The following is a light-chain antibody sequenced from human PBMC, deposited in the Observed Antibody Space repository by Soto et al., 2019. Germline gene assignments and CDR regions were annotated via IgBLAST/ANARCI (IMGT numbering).Light chain of an antibody. CDR3: SSYTSGSTLYV. CDR2: ASS. Sequence: PSSVSGSPGQSITISCTGTSSDVGSYNYVSWYQQHPGKAPRLMIYASSNRPSGVSHRFSGSRSGNTASLTISGLQAEDEADYFCSSYTSGSTLYVFGTGTKLTVL. V-gene: IGLV2-14*01. J-gene: IGLJ1*01. CDR1: SSDVGSYNY.